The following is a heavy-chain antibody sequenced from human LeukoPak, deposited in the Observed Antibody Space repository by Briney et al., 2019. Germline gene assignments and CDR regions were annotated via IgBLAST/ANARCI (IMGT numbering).Heavy chain of an antibody. CDR2: IYYSGST. CDR3: ARGGRWVGATWNWFDP. CDR1: GASITSSNYY. J-gene: IGHJ5*02. D-gene: IGHD1-26*01. Sequence: TTSETLSLTCTVSGASITSSNYYWLWLRQPPGKGLEWIGYIYYSGSTNYNPSLKSRVTISVDTSKNQFSLKLSSVTAADTAVYYCARGGRWVGATWNWFDPWGQGTLVTVSS. V-gene: IGHV4-61*01.